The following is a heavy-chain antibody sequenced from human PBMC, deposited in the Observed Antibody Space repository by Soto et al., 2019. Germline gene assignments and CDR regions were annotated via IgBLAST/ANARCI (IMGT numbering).Heavy chain of an antibody. CDR1: GFTFSSYA. CDR3: ARGERDGYNLFDY. CDR2: ISYDGSNK. V-gene: IGHV3-30-3*01. Sequence: QVPLVESGGGVVQPGRSLRLSCAASGFTFSSYAMHWVRQAPGKGLEWVAVISYDGSNKYYADSVKGRFTISRDNSKNTLYLQMNSLRAEDTAVYYCARGERDGYNLFDYWGQGTLVTVSS. J-gene: IGHJ4*02. D-gene: IGHD5-12*01.